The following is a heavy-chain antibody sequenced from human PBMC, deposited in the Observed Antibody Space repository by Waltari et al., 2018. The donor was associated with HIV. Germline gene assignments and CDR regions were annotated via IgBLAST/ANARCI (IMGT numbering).Heavy chain of an antibody. Sequence: EVQLLASGGGLVPPGGSLRPSCAASGFTFSNYAMSWVRQAPGKGLGWVSAISGSGGTTYDADSVKGRFTISRDNSKNTLYLQMNSLRAGDTAVYYCAKEEYSSGWFGVSFQHWGQGTLVTVSS. J-gene: IGHJ1*01. CDR2: ISGSGGTT. CDR1: GFTFSNYA. V-gene: IGHV3-23*01. D-gene: IGHD6-19*01. CDR3: AKEEYSSGWFGVSFQH.